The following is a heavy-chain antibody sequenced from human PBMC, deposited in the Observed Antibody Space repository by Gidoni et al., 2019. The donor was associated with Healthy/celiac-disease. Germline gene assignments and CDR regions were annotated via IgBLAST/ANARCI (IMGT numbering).Heavy chain of an antibody. CDR3: AKPRESWVPAAMPYYYYGMDV. V-gene: IGHV3-23*01. Sequence: EVQLLESGGGLVQPGGSLRLSCAASGFTFSSYAMSWVRQAPGKGLEWVSAISGSGGSTYYADSVKGRFTISRDNSKNTLYLQMNSLRAEDTAVYYCAKPRESWVPAAMPYYYYGMDVWGQGTTVTVSS. CDR1: GFTFSSYA. D-gene: IGHD2-2*01. CDR2: ISGSGGST. J-gene: IGHJ6*02.